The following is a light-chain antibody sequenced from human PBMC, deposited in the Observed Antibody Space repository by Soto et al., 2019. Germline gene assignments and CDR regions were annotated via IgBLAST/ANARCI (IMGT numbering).Light chain of an antibody. CDR2: KAS. Sequence: DIPMTQSPSTLSASVGDRVTITCRASQSISNWLAWYQQKPGKAPKLLIYKASTLESGVPSRFSGRGSGTELTLTISSLQPDDFATYYCQHDNSYPSTFGQGTKLEIK. V-gene: IGKV1-5*03. J-gene: IGKJ2*01. CDR3: QHDNSYPST. CDR1: QSISNW.